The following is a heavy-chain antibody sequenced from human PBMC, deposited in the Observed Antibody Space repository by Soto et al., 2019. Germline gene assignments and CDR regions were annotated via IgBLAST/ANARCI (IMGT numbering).Heavy chain of an antibody. Sequence: SETLSLTCTVSGGSISSSSYYWGWIRQPPGKGLEWIGSIYYSGSTYYNPSLKSRVTISVDTSKNQFSLKLSSVTAADTAVYYCARSYCSSTSCYEFGYYYYGMDVWGQGTTVTV. CDR3: ARSYCSSTSCYEFGYYYYGMDV. CDR1: GGSISSSSYY. J-gene: IGHJ6*02. D-gene: IGHD2-2*01. V-gene: IGHV4-39*01. CDR2: IYYSGST.